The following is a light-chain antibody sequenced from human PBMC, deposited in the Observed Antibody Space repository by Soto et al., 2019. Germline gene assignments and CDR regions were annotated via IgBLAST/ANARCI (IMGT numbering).Light chain of an antibody. Sequence: QSALTQPASVSGSLGQSITFSCTGTSSDVGSYNLVSWYQQHPGKAPKLLIYEGSKRPSGVSSRFAASKAGNTASLTISGLQAEDEADYFCCSSAGSSTYVFGTGTKVTVL. V-gene: IGLV2-23*01. CDR1: SSDVGSYNL. J-gene: IGLJ1*01. CDR2: EGS. CDR3: CSSAGSSTYV.